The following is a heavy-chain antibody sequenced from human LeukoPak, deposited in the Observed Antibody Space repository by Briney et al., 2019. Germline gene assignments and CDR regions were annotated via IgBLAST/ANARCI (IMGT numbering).Heavy chain of an antibody. CDR3: ARTYGSGSYYPDWFDP. CDR1: GFTFSSYS. V-gene: IGHV3-48*01. CDR2: ISSSSSTI. D-gene: IGHD3-10*01. J-gene: IGHJ5*02. Sequence: GGSLSLSCAASGFTFSSYSMNWVRQAPGKGLEWVSYISSSSSTIYYADSVKGRFTISRDNAKNSLYLQMNSLRAEDTAVYYCARTYGSGSYYPDWFDPWGQGTLVTVSS.